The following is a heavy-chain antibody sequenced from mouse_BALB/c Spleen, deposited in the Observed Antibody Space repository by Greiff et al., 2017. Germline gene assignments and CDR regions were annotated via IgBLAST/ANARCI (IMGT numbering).Heavy chain of an antibody. CDR2: ISSGSSTI. J-gene: IGHJ3*01. Sequence: EVKLVESGGGLVQPGGSRKLSCAASGFTFSSFGMHWVRQAPEKGLEWVAYISSGSSTIYYADTVKGRFTISRDNPKNTLFLQMTSLRSEDTAMYYCARANWDWFAYWGQGTLVTVSA. D-gene: IGHD4-1*01. V-gene: IGHV5-17*02. CDR1: GFTFSSFG. CDR3: ARANWDWFAY.